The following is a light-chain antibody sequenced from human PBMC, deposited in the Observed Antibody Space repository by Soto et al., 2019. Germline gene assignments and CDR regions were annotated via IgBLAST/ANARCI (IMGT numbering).Light chain of an antibody. Sequence: DIQMTQSPSSLSASVGDRVTITCRASQGISNYLAWYQQKPGKVPKLLIYAASTLQSGVPSRFSGSGSGTDFTLTISSLQPEDVVTYYCQKYNSAPVLTFGGGTKVEIK. J-gene: IGKJ4*01. V-gene: IGKV1-27*01. CDR3: QKYNSAPVLT. CDR1: QGISNY. CDR2: AAS.